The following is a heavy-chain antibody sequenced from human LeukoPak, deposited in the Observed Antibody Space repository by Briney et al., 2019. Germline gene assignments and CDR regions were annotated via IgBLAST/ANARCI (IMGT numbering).Heavy chain of an antibody. V-gene: IGHV3-30*02. J-gene: IGHJ6*03. Sequence: GGSLRLSYAASGFTFSTYGIHWVRQAPGKGLQWVAFIRYDGGNKYYADSVKGRFTISRDNSKNTLSLQMNSLSAEDTAVYYCAKEGRKFGVVIHYYYYMDVWGKGTTVTVSS. D-gene: IGHD3-3*01. CDR1: GFTFSTYG. CDR2: IRYDGGNK. CDR3: AKEGRKFGVVIHYYYYMDV.